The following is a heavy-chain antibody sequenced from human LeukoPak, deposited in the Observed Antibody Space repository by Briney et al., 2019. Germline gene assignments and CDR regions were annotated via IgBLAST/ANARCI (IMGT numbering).Heavy chain of an antibody. CDR3: ARADGSGSSAYYYYGMDV. V-gene: IGHV3-30*03. J-gene: IGHJ6*02. Sequence: GGSLRLSCAASGFTFSSYGMHWVRQAPGKGLEWVAVISYDGSNKYYADSVKGRFTISRDNSKNTLYLQMNSLRAEDTAVYYCARADGSGSSAYYYYGMDVWGQGTTVTVSS. CDR2: ISYDGSNK. CDR1: GFTFSSYG. D-gene: IGHD3-10*01.